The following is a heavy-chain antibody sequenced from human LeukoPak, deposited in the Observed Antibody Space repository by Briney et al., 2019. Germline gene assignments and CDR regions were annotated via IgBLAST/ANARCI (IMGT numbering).Heavy chain of an antibody. V-gene: IGHV3-30*02. CDR2: IARHGNNK. J-gene: IGHJ4*02. CDR3: AKDGTWSCTD. D-gene: IGHD2-15*01. CDR1: GFTFSSSA. Sequence: GGSLSLSCGASGFTFSSSAMHWVRQGPGKGLEWVAYIARHGNNKYYADSVKGRFTISRHNSKGSLYLQTNSLRAGDTAVYYCAKDGTWSCTDWGQGTLVRVSS.